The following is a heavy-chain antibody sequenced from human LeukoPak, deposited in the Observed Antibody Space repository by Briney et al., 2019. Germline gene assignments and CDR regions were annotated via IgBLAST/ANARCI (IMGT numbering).Heavy chain of an antibody. D-gene: IGHD1-26*01. Sequence: PGVSQRLSCAASGLTFNNYEMHCVRQAPGKGLEWVADMSYEGSDKYYADAVKGRFTITRDSSKNTLYLQMNSLRAEDTALYYCARPSDSGSLSDAFDVWGQGTMVTVAS. CDR1: GLTFNNYE. CDR3: ARPSDSGSLSDAFDV. CDR2: MSYEGSDK. J-gene: IGHJ3*01. V-gene: IGHV3-30*04.